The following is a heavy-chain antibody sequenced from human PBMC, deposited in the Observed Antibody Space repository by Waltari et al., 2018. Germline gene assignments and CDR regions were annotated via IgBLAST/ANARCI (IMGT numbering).Heavy chain of an antibody. CDR2: IWYDGSNK. CDR1: GFTFSSYG. CDR3: ARDSRYGDLRTLDY. J-gene: IGHJ4*02. V-gene: IGHV3-33*01. D-gene: IGHD4-17*01. Sequence: QVQLVESGGGVVQPGRSLRLSSAESGFTFSSYGMQWVRTAPGKGLEWVAVIWYDGSNKYYADSVKGRFTISRDNSKNTLYLQMNSLRAEDTAVYYCARDSRYGDLRTLDYWGQGTLVTVSS.